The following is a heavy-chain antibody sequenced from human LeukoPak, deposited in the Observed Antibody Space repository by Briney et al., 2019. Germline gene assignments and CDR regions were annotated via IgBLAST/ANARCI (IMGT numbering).Heavy chain of an antibody. Sequence: SETLSLTCTVSGGSIRRYYWSLLRQPPGTGLEWIGYIYYSGSTNYNPSLKSLVTISVDTSKNQFSLKLSSVTAADTAVYSCAREVTGFWGQGTLVTVSS. CDR1: GGSIRRYY. J-gene: IGHJ4*02. D-gene: IGHD1-14*01. CDR3: AREVTGF. V-gene: IGHV4-59*01. CDR2: IYYSGST.